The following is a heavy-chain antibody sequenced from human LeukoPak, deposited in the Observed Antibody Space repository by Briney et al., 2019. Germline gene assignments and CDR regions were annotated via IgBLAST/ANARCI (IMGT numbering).Heavy chain of an antibody. J-gene: IGHJ4*02. Sequence: GGSLRLSCAASGFTFSSYNMNWVRQAPGKGLEWVSYISSSNTIYYADSVKGRFTISRDNAKNSLYLQMISLRAEDTAVYYCARGSAVVGTTTWFDYWGQGTLVTVSS. CDR3: ARGSAVVGTTTWFDY. CDR1: GFTFSSYN. CDR2: ISSSNTI. V-gene: IGHV3-48*01. D-gene: IGHD1-26*01.